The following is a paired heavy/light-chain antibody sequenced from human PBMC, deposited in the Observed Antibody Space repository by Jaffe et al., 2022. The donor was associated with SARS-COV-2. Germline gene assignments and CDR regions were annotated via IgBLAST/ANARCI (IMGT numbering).Heavy chain of an antibody. V-gene: IGHV1-3*01. Sequence: QVQLVQSGAEVKKPGASVKISCKASGYTFTTYKIHWVRQAPGQGLEWMGWIDAGDGNTKYSQKLQGRVTFTNDTTARAAYMELSSLRSEDTAVYYCVRDESDWGQGTLVTVSS. CDR3: VRDESD. CDR2: IDAGDGNT. J-gene: IGHJ1*01. CDR1: GYTFTTYK.
Light chain of an antibody. CDR1: QSVSNN. Sequence: EIVMTQSPATLSVSPGERATLSCRASQSVSNNLVWYQQKPGQAPRLLIYGASTRATGSPARFSGSGSGTEFTLTISSLQSEDFAVYYCQQYNDWPRTFGQGTKVEIK. V-gene: IGKV3-15*01. CDR3: QQYNDWPRT. CDR2: GAS. J-gene: IGKJ1*01.